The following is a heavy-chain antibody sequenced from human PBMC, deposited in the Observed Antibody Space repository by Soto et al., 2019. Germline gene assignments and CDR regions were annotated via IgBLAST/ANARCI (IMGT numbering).Heavy chain of an antibody. CDR2: ISSSGSTI. CDR1: GFTFSDYY. Sequence: GGSLRLSCAASGFTFSDYYMSWIRQAPGKGLEWVSYISSSGSTIYYADSVKDRFTISRDNAKNSLYLQMNSLRAEDTAVYYCARDRSGYDPLTYYYYYYMDVWGKGTTVTVSS. CDR3: ARDRSGYDPLTYYYYYYMDV. V-gene: IGHV3-11*01. D-gene: IGHD5-12*01. J-gene: IGHJ6*03.